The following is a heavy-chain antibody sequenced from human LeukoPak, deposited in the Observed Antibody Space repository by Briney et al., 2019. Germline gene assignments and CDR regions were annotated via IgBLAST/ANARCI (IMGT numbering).Heavy chain of an antibody. D-gene: IGHD6-13*01. CDR2: IYSGGST. Sequence: GVSLRLSCAASGSTVSSNYMSWVRQAPGKGLEWVSVIYSGGSTYYADSVKGRFTISRDNSKNTLYLQMNSLRAEATAVYYCPRGLDPPPHRIAAAGPFDYWGQGTLVTVSS. CDR3: PRGLDPPPHRIAAAGPFDY. J-gene: IGHJ4*02. V-gene: IGHV3-66*01. CDR1: GSTVSSNY.